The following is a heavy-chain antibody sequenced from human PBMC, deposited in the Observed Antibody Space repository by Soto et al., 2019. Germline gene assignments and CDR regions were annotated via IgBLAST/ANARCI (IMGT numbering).Heavy chain of an antibody. D-gene: IGHD5-12*01. CDR2: ISSSSSYI. CDR3: ATQSSRYSGYD. J-gene: IGHJ4*02. CDR1: GFTFSSYS. V-gene: IGHV3-21*01. Sequence: EVQLVESGGGLVKPGGSLRLSCAASGFTFSSYSMNWVRQAPGKGLEWVSSISSSSSYIYYADSVKGRFTISRDNAKNTLYMQMNSLRAEDTAVYYCATQSSRYSGYDWGQGTLVTVSS.